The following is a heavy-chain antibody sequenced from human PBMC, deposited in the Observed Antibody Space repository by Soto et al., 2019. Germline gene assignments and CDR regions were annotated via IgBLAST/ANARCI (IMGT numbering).Heavy chain of an antibody. CDR2: IIPILGTA. D-gene: IGHD3-16*01. V-gene: IGHV1-69*12. CDR1: GGTFSSYA. Sequence: QVQLVQSGAEVKKPGSSVKVSCKSSGGTFSSYAISWVRQAPGQGLEWMGGIIPILGTANYAQKFQGRVTITADESTSTAYLELSSLRAEDTDVYYCVRGTPADFQHWGQGTLVTVSS. J-gene: IGHJ1*01. CDR3: VRGTPADFQH.